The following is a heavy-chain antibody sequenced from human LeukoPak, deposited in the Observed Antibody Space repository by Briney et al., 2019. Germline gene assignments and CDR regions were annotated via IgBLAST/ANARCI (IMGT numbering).Heavy chain of an antibody. CDR1: GFTFDDYA. Sequence: GGSLRLSCAASGFTFDDYAMHWVRQAPGKGLEWVSLIDWDGGSTYYTDSVKGRFTISRDNSKTSLFLQMNSLRAEDTALYYCAKDMSSSGYDRLDYWGQGTLVTVSS. CDR2: IDWDGGST. D-gene: IGHD5-12*01. J-gene: IGHJ4*02. CDR3: AKDMSSSGYDRLDY. V-gene: IGHV3-43D*03.